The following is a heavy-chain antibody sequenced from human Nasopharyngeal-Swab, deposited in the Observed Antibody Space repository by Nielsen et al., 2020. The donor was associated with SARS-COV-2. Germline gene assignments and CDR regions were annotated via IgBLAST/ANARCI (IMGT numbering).Heavy chain of an antibody. CDR2: IKQDGSEK. CDR1: GFTFSSYW. V-gene: IGHV3-7*04. J-gene: IGHJ4*02. Sequence: ETLSLTCAASGFTFSSYWMSWVRQAPGKGLEWVANIKQDGSEKYYVDSVKGRFTISRDNAKNSLYLQMNSLRAEDTAVYYCARVGGSSWYFDYWGQGTLVTVSS. CDR3: ARVGGSSWYFDY. D-gene: IGHD6-13*01.